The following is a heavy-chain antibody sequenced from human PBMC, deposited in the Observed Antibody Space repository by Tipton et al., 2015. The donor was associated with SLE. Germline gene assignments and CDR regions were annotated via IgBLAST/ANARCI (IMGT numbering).Heavy chain of an antibody. V-gene: IGHV4-34*01. Sequence: TLSLSCAVYGGSFSGYYWSWIRQPPGKGLEWIGEINHSGSSNYNPSLKSRATISVDTSKNQFSLNLTSVTAADTAVYYCAREFRDGYWGPGTLVTVSS. CDR1: GGSFSGYY. J-gene: IGHJ4*02. CDR2: INHSGSS. CDR3: AREFRDGY.